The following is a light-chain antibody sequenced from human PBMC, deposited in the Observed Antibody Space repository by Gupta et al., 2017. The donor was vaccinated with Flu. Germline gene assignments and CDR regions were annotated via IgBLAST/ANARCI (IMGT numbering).Light chain of an antibody. CDR2: STR. V-gene: IGLV7-43*01. CDR1: TGAVTSDHY. CDR3: LPYCRDAVV. Sequence: QTVVTQEPSLTVSPGGTVTLTCASSTGAVTSDHYPNWFHQKPGQPPRPLIYSTRSKHSSTPARFSGSLLGGKAALTLSGVQPEDEDDYYCLPYCRDAVVFGGGTKLTVL. J-gene: IGLJ2*01.